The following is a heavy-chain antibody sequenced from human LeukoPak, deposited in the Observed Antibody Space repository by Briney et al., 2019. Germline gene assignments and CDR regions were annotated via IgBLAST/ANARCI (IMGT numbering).Heavy chain of an antibody. CDR2: MYYSGST. CDR1: GGSISSRSYD. Sequence: SENLSLTCTVSGGSISSRSYDWGWIRQPPGKGLDWIGNMYYSGSTDHNPSLKSRVTISAHTAKNQFALTLSSAAAADTAVYYCARGDGMGVSPYDYWGQGTLVTVSS. V-gene: IGHV4-39*06. CDR3: ARGDGMGVSPYDY. D-gene: IGHD5-24*01. J-gene: IGHJ4*02.